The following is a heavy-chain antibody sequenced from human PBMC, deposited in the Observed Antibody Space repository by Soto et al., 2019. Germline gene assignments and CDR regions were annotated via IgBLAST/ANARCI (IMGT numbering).Heavy chain of an antibody. V-gene: IGHV3-30*18. J-gene: IGHJ4*02. Sequence: GGSLRLSCAASGFTFSSYGMHWVRQAPGKGLEWVAVISYDGSNKYYADSVKGRFTISRDNSKNTRYLQMNSLRPEDTAVYYCAKGIPLAPSYGDYELFGYWGQGTLVTVSS. CDR3: AKGIPLAPSYGDYELFGY. D-gene: IGHD4-17*01. CDR1: GFTFSSYG. CDR2: ISYDGSNK.